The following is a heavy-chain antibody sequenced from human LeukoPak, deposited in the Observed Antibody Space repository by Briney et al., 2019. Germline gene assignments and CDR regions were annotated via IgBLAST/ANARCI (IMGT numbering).Heavy chain of an antibody. D-gene: IGHD4-11*01. CDR3: ARFYSWPAYYYYYMDV. V-gene: IGHV1-2*02. CDR2: INPNSGGT. J-gene: IGHJ6*03. Sequence: ASVKVSCKASGYTFTGYYMHWVRQAPGQGLEWMGCINPNSGGTNYAQKFQGRVTMTRDTSISTAYMELSRLRSDDTAVYYRARFYSWPAYYYYYMDVWGKGTTVTVSS. CDR1: GYTFTGYY.